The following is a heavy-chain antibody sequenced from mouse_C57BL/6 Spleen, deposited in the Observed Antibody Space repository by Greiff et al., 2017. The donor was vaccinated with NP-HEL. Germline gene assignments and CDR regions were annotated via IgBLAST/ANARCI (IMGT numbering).Heavy chain of an antibody. CDR1: GYTFTDYY. CDR2: INPNNGGT. D-gene: IGHD1-1*01. Sequence: VQLQQSGPELVKPGASVKISCKASGYTFTDYYMNWVKQSHGKSLEWIGDINPNNGGTSYNQKFKGKATLTVDKSSSTAYMELRSLTSEDSAVYYCAAITTVGLDYWGQGTTLTVSS. J-gene: IGHJ2*01. V-gene: IGHV1-26*01. CDR3: AAITTVGLDY.